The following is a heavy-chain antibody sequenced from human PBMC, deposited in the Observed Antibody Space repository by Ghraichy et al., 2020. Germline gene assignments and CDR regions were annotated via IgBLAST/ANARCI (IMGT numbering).Heavy chain of an antibody. V-gene: IGHV1-18*04. Sequence: ASVKVSCKASGYTFTSYGISWVRQAPGQGLEWMGWISAYNGNTNYAQKLQGRVTMTTDTSTSTAYMELRSLRSDDTAVYYCAREERGYGAYNWFDPWGQGTLVTVSS. D-gene: IGHD4-17*01. CDR2: ISAYNGNT. J-gene: IGHJ5*02. CDR1: GYTFTSYG. CDR3: AREERGYGAYNWFDP.